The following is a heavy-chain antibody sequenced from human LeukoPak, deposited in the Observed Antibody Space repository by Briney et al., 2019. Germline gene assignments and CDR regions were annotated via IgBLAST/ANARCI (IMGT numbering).Heavy chain of an antibody. CDR1: GFTFSSYG. CDR3: ASNDFWSGIDY. Sequence: PGGSLRLSCAASGFTFSSYGMHWVRQAPGKGLEWVANIKYDETEKYYVDSVKGRFTISRDNAKSSLYLQMSSLRVEDTAVYYCASNDFWSGIDYWGQGTLVIISS. J-gene: IGHJ4*02. D-gene: IGHD3-3*01. V-gene: IGHV3-7*01. CDR2: IKYDETEK.